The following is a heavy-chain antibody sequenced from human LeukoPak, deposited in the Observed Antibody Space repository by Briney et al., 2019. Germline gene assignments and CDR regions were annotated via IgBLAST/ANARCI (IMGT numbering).Heavy chain of an antibody. CDR1: GYSFTSYW. Sequence: GESLKISCQGSGYSFTSYWIGWVRQLPGKGLEWMGIIYPGDSDTRYSPSFQGQVTISADKSISTAYLQWSSLKASDTAMYYCVSSIGYCSSTSCYTYYFDYWGQGTLVTVSS. CDR3: VSSIGYCSSTSCYTYYFDY. V-gene: IGHV5-51*01. J-gene: IGHJ4*02. D-gene: IGHD2-2*02. CDR2: IYPGDSDT.